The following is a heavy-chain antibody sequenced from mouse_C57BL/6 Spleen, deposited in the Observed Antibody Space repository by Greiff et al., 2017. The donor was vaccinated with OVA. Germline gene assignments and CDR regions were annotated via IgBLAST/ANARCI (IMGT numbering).Heavy chain of an antibody. CDR1: GFNIKNTY. CDR3: AMGDGYYGGYFDV. J-gene: IGHJ1*03. V-gene: IGHV14-3*01. D-gene: IGHD2-3*01. Sequence: EVQLVESVAELVRPGASVKLSCTASGFNIKNTYMHWVKQRPEQGLEWIGRLDPANGNTKYAPKFQGKATITADTSSNTAYLQLSSLTSEDTAIYYCAMGDGYYGGYFDVWGTGTTVTVSS. CDR2: LDPANGNT.